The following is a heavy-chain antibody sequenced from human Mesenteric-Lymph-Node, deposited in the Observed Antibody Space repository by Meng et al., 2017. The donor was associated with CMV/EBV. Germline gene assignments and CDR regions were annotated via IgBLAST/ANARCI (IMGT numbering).Heavy chain of an antibody. CDR2: ISGSGGST. D-gene: IGHD3-9*01. CDR3: AKAIDYYDVLADYSLTYYFDY. V-gene: IGHV3-23*01. CDR1: GFTFSGYA. J-gene: IGHJ4*02. Sequence: GGSLRLSCAASGFTFSGYAMNWVRQAPGKGLEWVSAISGSGGSTYYADSVKGRFTISRDNSKNTLFLQMNSLRAEDTAVYFCAKAIDYYDVLADYSLTYYFDYWGQGTLVTVSS.